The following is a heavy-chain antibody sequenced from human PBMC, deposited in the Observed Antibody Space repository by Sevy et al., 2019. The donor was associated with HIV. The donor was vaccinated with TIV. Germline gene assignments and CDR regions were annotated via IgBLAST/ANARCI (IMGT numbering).Heavy chain of an antibody. Sequence: ASVKVSCKASGGTFSSYAISWVRQAPGQGLEWMGGIIPIFGTANYAQKFQGRVTITADKSTSTAYMELSSLRSEDTAVYYCARSRITIFGEGNYYYMDVWGKGTTVTVSS. V-gene: IGHV1-69*06. J-gene: IGHJ6*03. CDR1: GGTFSSYA. CDR2: IIPIFGTA. D-gene: IGHD3-3*01. CDR3: ARSRITIFGEGNYYYMDV.